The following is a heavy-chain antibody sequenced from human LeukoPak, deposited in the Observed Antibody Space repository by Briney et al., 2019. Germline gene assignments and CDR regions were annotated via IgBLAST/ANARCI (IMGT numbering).Heavy chain of an antibody. J-gene: IGHJ4*02. Sequence: KPSETLSLTCAVSGGSISSSNWWSWVRQPPGKGLEWIGEIYHSGSTNYNPSLKSRVTISVDKSKNQFSLKLSSVTAADTAVYYCARGRAVAGTGFDYWGQGTLVTVSS. CDR2: IYHSGST. CDR1: GGSISSSNW. V-gene: IGHV4-4*02. D-gene: IGHD6-19*01. CDR3: ARGRAVAGTGFDY.